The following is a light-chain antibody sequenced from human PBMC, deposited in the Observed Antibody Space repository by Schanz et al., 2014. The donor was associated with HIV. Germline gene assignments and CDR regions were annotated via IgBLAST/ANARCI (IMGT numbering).Light chain of an antibody. CDR1: ISDIGGFKF. Sequence: QSVLTQPPSASGSPGQSVTISCSGTISDIGGFKFVSWYQQYPGKAPKLIIFEVNKRPSGVPARFSGSKSGNTASLTVSGLQTEDEADYYCSSFADTNDLLFGGGTKLTVL. J-gene: IGLJ3*02. CDR3: SSFADTNDLL. CDR2: EVN. V-gene: IGLV2-8*01.